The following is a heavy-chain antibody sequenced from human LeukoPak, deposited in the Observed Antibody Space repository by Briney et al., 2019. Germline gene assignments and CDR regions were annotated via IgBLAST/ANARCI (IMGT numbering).Heavy chain of an antibody. CDR1: GFTFSSYS. CDR3: TRAHLYNWFDS. Sequence: PGGSLRLSCAASGFTFSSYSMNRVRQAPGKGLVWVSRINSDGSINSDGSITHYADSVKGRFTISRDNAKNTLYLQMNSLRIEDTAVYYCTRAHLYNWFDSWGQGTLVTVS. J-gene: IGHJ5*01. CDR2: INSDGSINSDGSIT. D-gene: IGHD3-3*02. V-gene: IGHV3-74*01.